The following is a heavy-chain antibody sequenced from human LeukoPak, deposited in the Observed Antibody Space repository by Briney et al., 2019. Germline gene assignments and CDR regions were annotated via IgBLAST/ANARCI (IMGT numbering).Heavy chain of an antibody. V-gene: IGHV1-2*02. CDR3: ARAYYDSSGYYWGFDY. CDR1: GYTFTGYY. CDR2: INPNSGGT. Sequence: ASVTVSCKASGYTFTGYYMHWVRQAPGQGLEWMGWINPNSGGTNYAQKFQGRVTMTRDTSISTAYMELSRLRSDDTVVYYCARAYYDSSGYYWGFDYWGQGTLVTVSS. J-gene: IGHJ4*02. D-gene: IGHD3-22*01.